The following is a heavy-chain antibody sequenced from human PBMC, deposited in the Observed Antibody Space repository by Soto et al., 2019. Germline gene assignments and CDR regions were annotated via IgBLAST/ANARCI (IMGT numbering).Heavy chain of an antibody. D-gene: IGHD2-2*02. CDR3: ARGDIVVVPAAIGLAARFDY. Sequence: SETLSVTCTVSGGSISRYYWSWIRQPAGKGLEWIGRIYTSGSTNYNPSLKSRVTMSVDTSKNQFSLKLSSVTAADTAVYYCARGDIVVVPAAIGLAARFDYWGQGTLVTVSS. CDR1: GGSISRYY. J-gene: IGHJ4*02. V-gene: IGHV4-4*07. CDR2: IYTSGST.